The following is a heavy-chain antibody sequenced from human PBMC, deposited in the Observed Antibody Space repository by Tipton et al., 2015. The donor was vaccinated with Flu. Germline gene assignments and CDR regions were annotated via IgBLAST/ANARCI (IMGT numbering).Heavy chain of an antibody. Sequence: TLSLTCTVSGGSISSGTYHWGWIRQSPGKGLEWIGYVSYSGNTNYNPSLKSRVTISLDTSKNQFSLMLTSVTAADTALYYCARDRGGTYFFPFDPWGQGPLVTVSS. V-gene: IGHV4-61*01. CDR1: GGSISSGTYH. D-gene: IGHD1-26*01. CDR3: ARDRGGTYFFPFDP. J-gene: IGHJ5*02. CDR2: VSYSGNT.